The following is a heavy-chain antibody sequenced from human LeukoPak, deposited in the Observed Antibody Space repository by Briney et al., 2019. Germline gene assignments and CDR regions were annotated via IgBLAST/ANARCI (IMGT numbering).Heavy chain of an antibody. CDR2: MNPNSGNT. Sequence: GASVKVSCKASGYTFTSYDINWVRQATGQGLEWMGWMNPNSGNTGYAQKFQGRVTITRNTSISTAYMELRSLRSDDTAVYYCARHTLYGSGSYYVYYFDYWGQGTLVTVSS. J-gene: IGHJ4*02. V-gene: IGHV1-8*01. CDR3: ARHTLYGSGSYYVYYFDY. D-gene: IGHD3-10*01. CDR1: GYTFTSYD.